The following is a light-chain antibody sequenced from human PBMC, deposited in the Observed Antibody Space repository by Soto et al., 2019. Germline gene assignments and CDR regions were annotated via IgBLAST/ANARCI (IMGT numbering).Light chain of an antibody. CDR2: GAS. J-gene: IGKJ1*01. Sequence: EIVLTQSPGTLSLSPGERATLSCRASQTVSSNYLAWFQQKGGQAPRLLIFGASSRAAGIPDRFSGSVSGTDFILTIGRLEREDFAVYYCQHYGSSWTFGQGTKVEI. V-gene: IGKV3-20*01. CDR3: QHYGSSWT. CDR1: QTVSSNY.